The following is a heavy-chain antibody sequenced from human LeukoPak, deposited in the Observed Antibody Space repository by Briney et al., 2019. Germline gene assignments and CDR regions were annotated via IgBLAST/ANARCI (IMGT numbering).Heavy chain of an antibody. CDR2: IYTSGST. J-gene: IGHJ3*02. V-gene: IGHV4-4*07. Sequence: SETLSPTCTVSGGSISSYYWSWIRQPAGKGLEWIGRIYTSGSTNYNPSLKSRVTMSVDTSKNQFSLKLSSVTAADTAVYYCARDQTYYDSSGYSLYAFDIWGQGTMVTVSS. D-gene: IGHD3-22*01. CDR1: GGSISSYY. CDR3: ARDQTYYDSSGYSLYAFDI.